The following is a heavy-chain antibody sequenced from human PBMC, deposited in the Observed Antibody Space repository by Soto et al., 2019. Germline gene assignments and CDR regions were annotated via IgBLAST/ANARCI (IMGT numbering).Heavy chain of an antibody. D-gene: IGHD3-10*01. J-gene: IGHJ6*02. CDR2: ISSSSSTI. Sequence: PGGSLRLSCAASGSTFSSYSMNWVRQAPGKGLEWLSYISSSSSTIYYADSVKGRFTMSRDNAKNSLYLQMNSLRAEDTAVYYCAIHHYYGMDVWGQGTTVTVSS. V-gene: IGHV3-48*01. CDR3: AIHHYYGMDV. CDR1: GSTFSSYS.